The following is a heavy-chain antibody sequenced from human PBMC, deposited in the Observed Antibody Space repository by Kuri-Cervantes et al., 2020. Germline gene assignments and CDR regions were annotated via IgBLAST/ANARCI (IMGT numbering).Heavy chain of an antibody. J-gene: IGHJ4*02. D-gene: IGHD4-17*01. CDR3: AKDKNDYGEQYFDY. CDR1: GFTFSSYA. CDR2: ISYDGVNK. Sequence: LSLTCAASGFTFSSYAIHWVRQAPGKGLEWVAVISYDGVNKYYADSVKGRFTISRDNSKNTLYLQMNSLRAEDTAVYFCAKDKNDYGEQYFDYWGQGTLVTVSS. V-gene: IGHV3-30*04.